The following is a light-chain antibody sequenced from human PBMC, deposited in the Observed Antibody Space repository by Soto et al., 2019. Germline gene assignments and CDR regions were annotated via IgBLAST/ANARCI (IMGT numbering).Light chain of an antibody. CDR1: QSVSSSY. CDR2: GAS. J-gene: IGKJ1*01. Sequence: EIVLTQSPGTLSLSPGERATLSCRASQSVSSSYLAWYQQKPGQAPRLLIYGASSRATGIPDRFSGSGSGTDFTLTISRLEPEDVAVYYCQQYGSSPQLTFGQGTKVEIK. V-gene: IGKV3-20*01. CDR3: QQYGSSPQLT.